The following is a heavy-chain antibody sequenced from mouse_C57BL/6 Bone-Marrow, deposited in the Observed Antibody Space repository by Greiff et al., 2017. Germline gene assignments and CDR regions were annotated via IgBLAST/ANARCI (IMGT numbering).Heavy chain of an antibody. J-gene: IGHJ1*03. D-gene: IGHD1-1*01. CDR3: TTSGRITTVLAILYWYFDV. V-gene: IGHV14-4*01. Sequence: VQLQQSGAELVRPGASVKLSCTASGFNIKDDYMHWVKQRTEQGLAWIGWIDPEHGDNGYASKFQGKATISADTSSNTANRQLSSLTSEDTAVYYCTTSGRITTVLAILYWYFDVWGTGTTVTVSS. CDR1: GFNIKDDY. CDR2: IDPEHGDN.